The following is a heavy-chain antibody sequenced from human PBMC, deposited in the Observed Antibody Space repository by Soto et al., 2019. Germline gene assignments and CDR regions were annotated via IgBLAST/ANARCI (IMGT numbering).Heavy chain of an antibody. CDR3: ARYRSVRGVIIDPTTHVEYYGMEV. D-gene: IGHD3-10*01. J-gene: IGHJ6*02. CDR2: IYPGDSDT. V-gene: IGHV5-51*01. Sequence: PGEALKISCKGSGYSFTSYWIGWVRQMPGKGLEWMGIIYPGDSDTRYSPSFQGQVTISADKSISTAYLQWSSLKASDTAMYYCARYRSVRGVIIDPTTHVEYYGMEVWGQGTTVTVSS. CDR1: GYSFTSYW.